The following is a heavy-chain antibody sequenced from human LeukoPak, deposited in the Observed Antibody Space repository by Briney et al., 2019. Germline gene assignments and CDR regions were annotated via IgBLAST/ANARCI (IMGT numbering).Heavy chain of an antibody. J-gene: IGHJ4*02. CDR3: ARMVYYGSGSSH. Sequence: ASVKVSCTASGYTFTGYYMHWVRQAPGQGLEWMGWINPNSGGTNYAQKFQGRVTMTRDTSISTAYMELSRLRSDDTAVYYCARMVYYGSGSSHWGQGTLVTVYS. CDR2: INPNSGGT. V-gene: IGHV1-2*02. D-gene: IGHD3-10*01. CDR1: GYTFTGYY.